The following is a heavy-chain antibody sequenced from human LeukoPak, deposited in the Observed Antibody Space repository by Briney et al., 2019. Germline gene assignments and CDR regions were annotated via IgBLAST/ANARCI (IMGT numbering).Heavy chain of an antibody. Sequence: GESLRLSCAASGFPFSNYGMHWVRQAPGKGLEWVAVIWSNGNTKDYGDFVKGRFTISRDNSKNTLYLQMDSLRVEDTAVYYCAADAGGQPFDYWGQGTLVTVSS. D-gene: IGHD3-16*01. CDR3: AADAGGQPFDY. V-gene: IGHV3-33*01. CDR2: IWSNGNTK. CDR1: GFPFSNYG. J-gene: IGHJ4*02.